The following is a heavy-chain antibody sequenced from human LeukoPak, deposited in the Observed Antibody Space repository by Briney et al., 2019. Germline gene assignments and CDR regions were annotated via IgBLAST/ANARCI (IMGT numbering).Heavy chain of an antibody. CDR3: ASLYCTSTSCYNGMDV. Sequence: ASVKVSCKASGYTFTGYYMHWVRQAPGQGLEWMGRINPNSGDTNYAQKFQGRVTMTRDTSISTAYMELSRLRSDDTAVFYCASLYCTSTSCYNGMDVWGQGTTVTVSS. J-gene: IGHJ6*02. D-gene: IGHD2-2*02. V-gene: IGHV1-2*06. CDR1: GYTFTGYY. CDR2: INPNSGDT.